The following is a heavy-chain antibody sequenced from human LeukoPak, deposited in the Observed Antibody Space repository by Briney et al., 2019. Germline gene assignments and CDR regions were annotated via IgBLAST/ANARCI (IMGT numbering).Heavy chain of an antibody. J-gene: IGHJ4*02. D-gene: IGHD1-1*01. CDR1: GFTFRNYW. Sequence: GGTLRLSCAASGFTFRNYWMTWVRQAPGKGLEWVANLNQYGDHKYYDDSVKGRFTISRDNARDSLYLEMNSLTVEDTAVYFCSRDLGTERPHDFWGQGTLVTVSS. CDR2: LNQYGDHK. V-gene: IGHV3-7*01. CDR3: SRDLGTERPHDF.